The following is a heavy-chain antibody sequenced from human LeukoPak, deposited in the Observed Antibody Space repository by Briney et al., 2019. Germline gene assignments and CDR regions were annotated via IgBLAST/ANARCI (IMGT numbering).Heavy chain of an antibody. CDR3: ARGPYSYDSSGAFDI. Sequence: SETLSLTCTVSGYSISSGYYWGWIRQPPGKGLEWIGSIYHSGKTYYNPSLKSRVTISLDTSKNQFSVKLNSVTAADTAVYYCARGPYSYDSSGAFDIWGQGTMVTVSS. CDR2: IYHSGKT. V-gene: IGHV4-38-2*02. J-gene: IGHJ3*02. CDR1: GYSISSGYY. D-gene: IGHD3-22*01.